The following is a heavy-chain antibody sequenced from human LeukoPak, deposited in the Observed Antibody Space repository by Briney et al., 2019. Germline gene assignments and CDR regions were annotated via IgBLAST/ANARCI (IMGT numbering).Heavy chain of an antibody. J-gene: IGHJ5*02. D-gene: IGHD5-24*01. CDR2: IYSSGST. V-gene: IGHV4-59*08. CDR3: VRHTRDGYNFGWCDP. Sequence: SETLSLACTVSGDSIRNYYWSWIRQSPGKGLEWLGYIYSSGSTDYHPSLKSRVTISVDLSKNYFSMKLSSVTAADTAVYYCVRHTRDGYNFGWCDPWGQGILVTVSS. CDR1: GDSIRNYY.